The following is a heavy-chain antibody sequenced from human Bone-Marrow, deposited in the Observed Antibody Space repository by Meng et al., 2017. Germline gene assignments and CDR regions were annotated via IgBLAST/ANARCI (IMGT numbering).Heavy chain of an antibody. J-gene: IGHJ4*02. CDR3: ARGGERYFDWLPHIYFDY. D-gene: IGHD3-9*01. CDR1: GFTFSSYW. V-gene: IGHV3-48*04. Sequence: GGSLRLSCAASGFTFSSYWMSWVRQAPGKGLEWVSYISSSGSTIYYADSVKGRFTISRDNAKNSLYLQMNSLRAEDTAVYYCARGGERYFDWLPHIYFDYWGQGTLVTVSS. CDR2: ISSSGSTI.